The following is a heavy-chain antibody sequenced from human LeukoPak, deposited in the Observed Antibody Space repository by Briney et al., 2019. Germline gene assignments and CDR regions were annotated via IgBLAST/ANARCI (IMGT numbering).Heavy chain of an antibody. CDR2: IYSGGSA. CDR3: ARAYCGGDCYSPLDY. V-gene: IGHV3-66*02. CDR1: GFTVSSNY. J-gene: IGHJ4*02. Sequence: PAGSRKLSCAASGFTVSSNYRSWVRQAPGKGLEWFSVIYSGGSAYYADSVKGRFTISRDNSKKTLYLQMNSLRAEYTAVYYCARAYCGGDCYSPLDYWGQGTLVTVSS. D-gene: IGHD2-21*01.